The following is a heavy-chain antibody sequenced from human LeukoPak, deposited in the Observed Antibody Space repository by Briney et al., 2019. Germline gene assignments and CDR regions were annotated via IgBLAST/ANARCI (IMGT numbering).Heavy chain of an antibody. CDR1: GYTFTSYG. CDR2: ISAYNGNT. Sequence: ASVKVSCKASGYTFTSYGISWVRQAPGQGLEWMGWISAYNGNTNYAQKLQGRVTMTTDTSTSTAYMELRSLRSDDTAVYYCARDRGYDILAGYVFDYWGQGTLVTVAS. J-gene: IGHJ4*02. CDR3: ARDRGYDILAGYVFDY. V-gene: IGHV1-18*01. D-gene: IGHD3-9*01.